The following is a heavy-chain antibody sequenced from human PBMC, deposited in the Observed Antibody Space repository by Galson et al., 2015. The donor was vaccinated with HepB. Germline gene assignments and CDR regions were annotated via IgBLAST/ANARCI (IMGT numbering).Heavy chain of an antibody. CDR3: TRGGNYFFDY. CDR2: INIGGSTT. Sequence: SLRLSCAASGFTFTSYWLHWVRQAPGKGLVWVSRINIGGSTTNYADSVKGRFTISRDNAKNTVYLQMNSLRAEDTAVYYCTRGGNYFFDYWGQGTLVTVSS. CDR1: GFTFTSYW. V-gene: IGHV3-74*01. J-gene: IGHJ4*02. D-gene: IGHD1-1*01.